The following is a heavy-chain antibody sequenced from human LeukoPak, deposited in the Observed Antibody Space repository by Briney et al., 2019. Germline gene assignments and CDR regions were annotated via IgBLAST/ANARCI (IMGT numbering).Heavy chain of an antibody. J-gene: IGHJ3*02. CDR2: IYTSGST. CDR3: ARLGRILLYAFDI. CDR1: GGSISSGSYY. V-gene: IGHV4-61*02. D-gene: IGHD1-14*01. Sequence: PSQTLSLTCTVSGGSISSGSYYWSWIRQPAGKGLEWIGRIYTSGSTNYNPSLKGRVTISVDTSKNQFSLKLSSVTAADTAVYYCARLGRILLYAFDIWGQGTMVTVSS.